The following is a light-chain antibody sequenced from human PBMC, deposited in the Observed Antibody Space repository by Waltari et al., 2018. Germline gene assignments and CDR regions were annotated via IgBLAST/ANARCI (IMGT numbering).Light chain of an antibody. Sequence: ETVMTQSPVTLSVSPGERATLSCRASQSIGTNLAWYQQKPGQAPRLLIFAASTRASGVPARCSGSGSGTEFTLTISSLQAEDFAVYYCQQYNNWPTYAFGQGTKLEI. CDR1: QSIGTN. CDR3: QQYNNWPTYA. V-gene: IGKV3-15*01. CDR2: AAS. J-gene: IGKJ2*01.